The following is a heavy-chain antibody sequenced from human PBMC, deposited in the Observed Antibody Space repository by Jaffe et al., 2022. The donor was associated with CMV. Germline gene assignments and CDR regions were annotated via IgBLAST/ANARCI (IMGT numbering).Heavy chain of an antibody. Sequence: EVQLLESGGGLVQPGGSLRLSCAASGFTFSSYAMSWVRQAPGKGLEWVSAISGSGGSTYYADSVKGRFTISRDNSKNTLYLQMNSLRAEDTAVYYCATSIDRYQLLLLFDYWGQGTLVTVSS. V-gene: IGHV3-23*01. CDR2: ISGSGGST. CDR3: ATSIDRYQLLLLFDY. CDR1: GFTFSSYA. D-gene: IGHD2-2*01. J-gene: IGHJ4*02.